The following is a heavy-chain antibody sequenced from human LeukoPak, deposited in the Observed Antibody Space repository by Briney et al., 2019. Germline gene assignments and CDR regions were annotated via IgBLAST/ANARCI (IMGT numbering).Heavy chain of an antibody. CDR1: GGTFSSYA. J-gene: IGHJ4*02. CDR2: IIPIFGTA. V-gene: IGHV1-69*06. D-gene: IGHD1-26*01. Sequence: ASVKVSCKASGGTFSSYAISWVRQAPGQGLEWMGGIIPIFGTANYAQKFQGRVTMTEDTSTDTAYMELSSLRSEDTAVYYCATVEHSGSYSLWGQGTLVTVSS. CDR3: ATVEHSGSYSL.